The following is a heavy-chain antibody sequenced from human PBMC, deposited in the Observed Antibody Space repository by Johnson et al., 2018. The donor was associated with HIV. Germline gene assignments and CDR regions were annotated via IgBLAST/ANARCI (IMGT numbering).Heavy chain of an antibody. D-gene: IGHD6-13*01. CDR1: GFAFNTYW. CDR3: AKCPNVSTCDAFDI. CDR2: IKQDESEK. V-gene: IGHV3-7*05. Sequence: VQLVESGGGLVQPGGSLRLSCVVSGFAFNTYWMSWARQAPGKGLEWVANIKQDESEKYYVDSVKGRFTISRDNAKNSLYLQMNSLKTEDTAVYYCAKCPNVSTCDAFDIWGQGTMVTVPS. J-gene: IGHJ3*02.